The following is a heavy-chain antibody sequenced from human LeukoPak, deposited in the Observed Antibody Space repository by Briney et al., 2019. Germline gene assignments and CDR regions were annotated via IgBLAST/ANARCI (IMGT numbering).Heavy chain of an antibody. CDR2: IYPGGST. J-gene: IGHJ4*02. Sequence: GGSLRLPCAASGFTVSDNDMNWVRQAPRKGLEWVSLIYPGGSTHYADSVKGRFTISRDNSKNTVYLQMHNLRAEDTAVYFCASRPVADRVWGQGTLVTVSS. D-gene: IGHD2-2*01. CDR3: ASRPVADRV. V-gene: IGHV3-53*01. CDR1: GFTVSDND.